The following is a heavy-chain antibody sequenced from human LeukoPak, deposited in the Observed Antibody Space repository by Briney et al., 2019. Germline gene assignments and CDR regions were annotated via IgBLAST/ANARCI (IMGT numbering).Heavy chain of an antibody. V-gene: IGHV3-23*01. D-gene: IGHD2-2*01. J-gene: IGHJ4*02. CDR1: GFTFSGYA. CDR2: ISTSSGSL. Sequence: GGSLRLSCAASGFTFSGYAMSWVRQAPGKGLEWVSGISTSSGSLYYADSVRGRFTISRDNSKNTLYLQMTSLRADDTAIYYCAKPYCSTTSCYSGYFDYWGQGTLVTVSP. CDR3: AKPYCSTTSCYSGYFDY.